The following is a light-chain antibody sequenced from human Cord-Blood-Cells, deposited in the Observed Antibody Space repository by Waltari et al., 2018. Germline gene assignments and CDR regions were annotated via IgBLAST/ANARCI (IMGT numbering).Light chain of an antibody. CDR2: AAS. CDR3: QQSYSTPYT. Sequence: DIQMNQSPSSLSASLRDRDDITCRASQSISSYLNWYQQKPGKAPKLLIYAASSLQSGVPSRFSGSGSGTDFTLTISSLQPEDFATYYCQQSYSTPYTFGQGTKLEIK. V-gene: IGKV1-39*01. J-gene: IGKJ2*01. CDR1: QSISSY.